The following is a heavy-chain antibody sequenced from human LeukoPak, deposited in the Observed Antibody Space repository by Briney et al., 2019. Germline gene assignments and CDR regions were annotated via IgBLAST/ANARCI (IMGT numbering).Heavy chain of an antibody. CDR3: ARAEYNWGSPDAFDI. CDR1: GGSISSYY. CDR2: IYYSGST. D-gene: IGHD1-20*01. J-gene: IGHJ3*02. V-gene: IGHV4-59*01. Sequence: PSETLSLTCTVSGGSISSYYWSWIRQPPGKGLEWIGYIYYSGSTNYNPSLKSRVTISVDTSKNQFSLKLSSVTAADTAVYYCARAEYNWGSPDAFDIWGQGTMVTVSS.